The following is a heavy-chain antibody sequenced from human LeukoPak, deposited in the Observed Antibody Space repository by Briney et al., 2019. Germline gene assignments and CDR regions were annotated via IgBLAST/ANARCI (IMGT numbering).Heavy chain of an antibody. V-gene: IGHV3-74*01. D-gene: IGHD6-13*01. CDR2: INSVGTST. CDR1: GFTFRTYW. Sequence: GGSLRLSCAASGFTFRTYWMHWVRQAPGKGLVWVAHINSVGTSTSYADSVKGRFTVSRDNAENKLYLQMNSLRADDTAVYYCARDDLSWYSGIDYWGQGTLVTVSS. J-gene: IGHJ4*02. CDR3: ARDDLSWYSGIDY.